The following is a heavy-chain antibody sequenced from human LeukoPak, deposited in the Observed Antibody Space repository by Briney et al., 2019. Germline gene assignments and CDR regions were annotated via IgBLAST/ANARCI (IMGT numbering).Heavy chain of an antibody. CDR2: INHSGST. J-gene: IGHJ4*01. CDR1: GGSFSGYY. CDR3: AKSDGYGLIDY. V-gene: IGHV4-34*01. D-gene: IGHD2-21*02. Sequence: PSETLSLTCAVYGGSFSGYYWSWIRQPPGKGLEWIGEINHSGSTNYNPSLKSRVTISIDTSKNQVSLKMSSVTAADTAVYYCAKSDGYGLIDYWGQGTLVTVSS.